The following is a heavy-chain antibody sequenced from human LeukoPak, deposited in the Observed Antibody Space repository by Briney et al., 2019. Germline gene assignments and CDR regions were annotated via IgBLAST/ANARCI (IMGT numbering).Heavy chain of an antibody. D-gene: IGHD2-2*01. Sequence: GESLRLSCAASGFTFSGSGMHWVRQAPGKGLEWVAFIRYHGSDKFYADSVKGRFTISRDNSKNTLYLQMNSLRPEDTSVYYYARSPTSWYFDYWGQGTLVTVSS. CDR3: ARSPTSWYFDY. J-gene: IGHJ4*02. CDR1: GFTFSGSG. V-gene: IGHV3-30*02. CDR2: IRYHGSDK.